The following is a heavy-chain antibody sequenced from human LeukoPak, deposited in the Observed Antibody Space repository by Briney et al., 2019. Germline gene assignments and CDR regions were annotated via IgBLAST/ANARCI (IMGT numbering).Heavy chain of an antibody. CDR2: ISGSGGST. D-gene: IGHD2-2*01. J-gene: IGHJ4*02. CDR1: GFTFSSYA. Sequence: GGSLRLSCAASGFTFSSYAMSWVRQAPGKGLEWVSAISGSGGSTYYADSVRGRFTISRDNAKNTLYLQMNSLRAEDTAVYYCARGDLLGYCSSTSCYNHNFDYWSQGTLVTVSS. V-gene: IGHV3-23*01. CDR3: ARGDLLGYCSSTSCYNHNFDY.